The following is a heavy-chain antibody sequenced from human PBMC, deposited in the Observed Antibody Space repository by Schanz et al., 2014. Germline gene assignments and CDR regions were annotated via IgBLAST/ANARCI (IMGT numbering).Heavy chain of an antibody. V-gene: IGHV3-53*01. J-gene: IGHJ3*01. CDR2: MYINSGST. CDR1: GFTVNTNY. Sequence: EVQLVESGGGLIQPGGSLRLSCAVSGFTVNTNYMSWVRQAPGKGLEWISSMYINSGSTQYADSVKGRFIISRDSSKNTLFLQMNSLRAEDTAVYFCARDGGRDGYNLAFDVWGQVTLVTVSS. D-gene: IGHD5-12*01. CDR3: ARDGGRDGYNLAFDV.